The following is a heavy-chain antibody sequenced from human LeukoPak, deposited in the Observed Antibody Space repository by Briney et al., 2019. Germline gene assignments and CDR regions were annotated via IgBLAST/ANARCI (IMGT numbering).Heavy chain of an antibody. J-gene: IGHJ4*02. CDR2: ISSSSSYI. V-gene: IGHV3-21*01. CDR3: ASDVGDYYDSSGLDY. CDR1: GFTFSSYS. D-gene: IGHD3-22*01. Sequence: GGSLRLSCAASGFTFSSYSVNWVRQAPGKGLEWVSSISSSSSYIYYADSVKGRFTISRDNAKNSLYLQMNSLRAEDTAVYYCASDVGDYYDSSGLDYWGQGTMVTVSS.